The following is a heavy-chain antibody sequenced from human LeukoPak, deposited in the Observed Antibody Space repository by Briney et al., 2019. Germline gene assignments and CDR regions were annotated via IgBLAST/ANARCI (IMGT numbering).Heavy chain of an antibody. D-gene: IGHD2-2*01. CDR3: ARDARYCSSTSCYRGQYYYYGMDV. CDR1: GGTFSSYA. J-gene: IGHJ6*02. CDR2: IIPIFGTA. Sequence: SVKVSCKASGGTFSSYAISWVRQAPGQGLEWMGGIIPIFGTANYAQKFQGRVTITADESTSTAYMELSSLRSEDTAVYYCARDARYCSSTSCYRGQYYYYGMDVWGQRTTVTVSS. V-gene: IGHV1-69*13.